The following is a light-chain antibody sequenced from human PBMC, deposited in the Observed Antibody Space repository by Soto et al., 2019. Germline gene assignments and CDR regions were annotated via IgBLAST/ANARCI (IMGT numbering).Light chain of an antibody. Sequence: ETVLTQSPGTLYLSPGERATLSCRANETVNNNFLAWYGQKPGQAPRLLIYGASSRATGIPDRFSGSGSGTDFTLTISRLEPEDFAVYYCQQYGSSPYTFGQGTKLEIK. V-gene: IGKV3-20*01. CDR1: ETVNNNF. J-gene: IGKJ2*01. CDR3: QQYGSSPYT. CDR2: GAS.